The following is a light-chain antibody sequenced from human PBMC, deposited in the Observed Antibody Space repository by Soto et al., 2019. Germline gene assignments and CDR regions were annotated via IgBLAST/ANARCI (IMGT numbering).Light chain of an antibody. CDR3: MQGTYWLRT. Sequence: DVVLTQTPLSLPVTLGQSASISCRSSQSLVHSDGNTYLNWFQQRPGQSPRRLINKVSNRDSGVXDXXSGSGSGTYFTLKTSRVEAEDAVVYYCMQGTYWLRTFGQGTKVEIK. V-gene: IGKV2-30*02. CDR1: QSLVHSDGNTY. CDR2: KVS. J-gene: IGKJ1*01.